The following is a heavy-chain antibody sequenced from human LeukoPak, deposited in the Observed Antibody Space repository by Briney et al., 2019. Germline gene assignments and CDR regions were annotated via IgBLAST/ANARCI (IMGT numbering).Heavy chain of an antibody. D-gene: IGHD3-3*01. J-gene: IGHJ4*02. V-gene: IGHV1-46*01. CDR2: INPSGGST. Sequence: GASVTVSCKASGYTFTSYYMHWVRQAPGQGLEWMGIINPSGGSTGYAQKFQGRVTMTRDTSTSTVYMELSSLRSEDTAVYYCARGLPTRPYYDFWSGYIFDYWGQGTLVTVSS. CDR3: ARGLPTRPYYDFWSGYIFDY. CDR1: GYTFTSYY.